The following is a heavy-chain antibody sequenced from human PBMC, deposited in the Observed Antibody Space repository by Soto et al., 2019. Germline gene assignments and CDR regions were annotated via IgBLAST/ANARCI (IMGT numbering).Heavy chain of an antibody. Sequence: QVQLVQSGAEVKKPGSSVKVSCKASGGTFSSYAISWVRQAPGQGLEWMGGIIPIFGTANYAQKFQGRVTSTADESTSTAYMELSSLRSEDTAVYYCARGRYYYDSSCYYAFDIWGQGTMVTVSS. CDR1: GGTFSSYA. CDR3: ARGRYYYDSSCYYAFDI. D-gene: IGHD3-22*01. J-gene: IGHJ3*02. CDR2: IIPIFGTA. V-gene: IGHV1-69*12.